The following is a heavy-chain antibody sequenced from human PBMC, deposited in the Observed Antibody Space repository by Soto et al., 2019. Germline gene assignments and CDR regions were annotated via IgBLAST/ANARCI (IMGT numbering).Heavy chain of an antibody. CDR3: AREDTITIFGVVMTTPIDY. Sequence: ASVKVSCKASGYTFTSYGISWVRQAPGQGLEWMGWISAYNGNTNYAQKLQGRVTMTTDTSTSTAYMELRSLRSDDTAVYSCAREDTITIFGVVMTTPIDYWGQGTLVTVSS. V-gene: IGHV1-18*04. D-gene: IGHD3-3*01. CDR1: GYTFTSYG. J-gene: IGHJ4*02. CDR2: ISAYNGNT.